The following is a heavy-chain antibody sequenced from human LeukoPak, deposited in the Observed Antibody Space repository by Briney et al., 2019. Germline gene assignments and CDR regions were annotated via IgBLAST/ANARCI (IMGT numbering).Heavy chain of an antibody. V-gene: IGHV3-21*01. J-gene: IGHJ2*01. Sequence: GGSLRLSCGASGFTFSSYGMSGVRQAPGKGREWGSSISSGSRYIFYADSMKGRLTISRANAKNSLYLQMNRPTAEDTAVYYCAGSDTTGYIPREWDYWYFDLWGRGTLVTVSS. CDR1: GFTFSSYG. D-gene: IGHD1-1*01. CDR2: ISSGSRYI. CDR3: AGSDTTGYIPREWDYWYFDL.